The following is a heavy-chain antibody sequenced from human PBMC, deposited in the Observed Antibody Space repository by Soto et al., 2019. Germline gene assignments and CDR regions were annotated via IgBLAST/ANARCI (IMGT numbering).Heavy chain of an antibody. CDR1: GGSISSGGYY. CDR3: ARYRLIFGVVIILSWFDP. J-gene: IGHJ5*02. D-gene: IGHD3-3*01. CDR2: IYYSGST. Sequence: KPSETLSLTCTVSGGSISSGGYYWSWIRQHPGKGLEWIGYIYYSGSTYYNPSLKSRVTISVDTSKNQFSLKLSSVTAADTAVYYCARYRLIFGVVIILSWFDPWGQGTLVTVSS. V-gene: IGHV4-31*03.